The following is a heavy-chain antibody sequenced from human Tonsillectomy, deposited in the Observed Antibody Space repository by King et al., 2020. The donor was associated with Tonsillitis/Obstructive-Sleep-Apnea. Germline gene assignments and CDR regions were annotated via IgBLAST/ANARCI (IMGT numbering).Heavy chain of an antibody. D-gene: IGHD3-3*01. CDR3: ASDLYDFWSGYYGSLGY. CDR1: GFTFSSYA. Sequence: QLVQSGGGVVQPGRSLRLSCAASGFTFSSYAMHWVRQAPGKGLEWVAVISYDGSNKYYADSVKGRFTISRDNSKNTLYLQMNSLRAEDTAVYYCASDLYDFWSGYYGSLGYWGQGTLVTVSS. CDR2: ISYDGSNK. V-gene: IGHV3-30*04. J-gene: IGHJ4*02.